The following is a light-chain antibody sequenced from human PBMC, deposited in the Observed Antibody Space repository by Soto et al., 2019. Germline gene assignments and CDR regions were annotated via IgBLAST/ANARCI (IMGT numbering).Light chain of an antibody. CDR3: QQYNNWPPIT. Sequence: EIVMTQSPATLSVSPGERATLSCRASENVSSNLAWYQQKSGQAPRLLIYGASTRATGIPARFSGSGSGTEFALTISILQSEDFSIYYCQQYNNWPPITFGQGTRLEIK. V-gene: IGKV3-15*01. CDR2: GAS. CDR1: ENVSSN. J-gene: IGKJ5*01.